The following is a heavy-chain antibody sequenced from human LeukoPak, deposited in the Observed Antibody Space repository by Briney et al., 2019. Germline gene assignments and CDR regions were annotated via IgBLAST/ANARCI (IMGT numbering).Heavy chain of an antibody. V-gene: IGHV4-4*07. CDR1: GVSISTFY. Sequence: SETLSLTCTVSGVSISTFYWSWIRQPAGKGLEWLGRIFTIRSTNYNPSLKTRVTMSVDTSKNQFSLNLNSVTAADTAVYYCARDRRGSRGNYYFDYWGQGTLVTVSS. J-gene: IGHJ4*02. CDR2: IFTIRST. CDR3: ARDRRGSRGNYYFDY. D-gene: IGHD1-7*01.